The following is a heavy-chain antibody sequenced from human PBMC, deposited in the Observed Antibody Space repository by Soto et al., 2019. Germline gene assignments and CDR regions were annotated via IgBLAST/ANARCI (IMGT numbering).Heavy chain of an antibody. Sequence: QVQLVESGGGVVQPGRSLRLSCAASGFTFSSYGMHWVRQAPGKGLEWVAVIWYDGSNKYYADSVKGRFTISRDNSKNTLYLQMNSRRAEDTAVYYCARDPGYSYGSWFDPWGQGTLVTVSS. D-gene: IGHD5-18*01. CDR2: IWYDGSNK. J-gene: IGHJ5*02. V-gene: IGHV3-33*01. CDR3: ARDPGYSYGSWFDP. CDR1: GFTFSSYG.